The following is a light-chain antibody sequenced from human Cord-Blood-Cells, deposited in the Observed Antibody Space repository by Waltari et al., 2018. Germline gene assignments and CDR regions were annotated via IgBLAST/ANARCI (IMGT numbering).Light chain of an antibody. CDR2: KVS. J-gene: IGKJ1*01. CDR1: QSLVYSDGNTY. Sequence: EVVMTQSPLSLPVTLGQPASLSCRSSQSLVYSDGNTYLNWFQQGPGQSPRRLIYKVSNRDSGVPDRFSGSGSGTDCTLKIMRVEAEEVGVYYCMQGTHWPPTFGQGPKVEI. V-gene: IGKV2-30*01. CDR3: MQGTHWPPT.